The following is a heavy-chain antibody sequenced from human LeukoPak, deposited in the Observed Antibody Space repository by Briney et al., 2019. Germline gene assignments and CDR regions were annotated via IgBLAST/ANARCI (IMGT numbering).Heavy chain of an antibody. CDR1: GFTFSNAW. CDR2: IKSKTDGGTT. J-gene: IGHJ4*02. V-gene: IGHV3-15*01. CDR3: TTDRGGWYYFDY. Sequence: GGSLRLSCVASGFTFSNAWMSWVRQAPGKGLEWVGRIKSKTDGGTTDYAAPVKGRFTISRDDSKNTLYLQMNSLKTEDTAVYYCTTDRGGWYYFDYWGQGTLVTVSS. D-gene: IGHD6-19*01.